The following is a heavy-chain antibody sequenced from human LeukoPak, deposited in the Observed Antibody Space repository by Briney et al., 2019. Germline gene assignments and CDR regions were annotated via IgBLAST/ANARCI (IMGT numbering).Heavy chain of an antibody. D-gene: IGHD3-9*01. CDR3: AKDGHPPYYDILTGFDY. V-gene: IGHV3-30*18. CDR1: GFTFSSYG. CDR2: MSYDGSNK. Sequence: SGGSLRLSCAASGFTFSSYGMHWVRQAPGKGLEWVAVMSYDGSNKYYADSVKGRFTISRDNSKNTLYLQMNSLRAEDTAVYYCAKDGHPPYYDILTGFDYWGQGTLVTVSS. J-gene: IGHJ4*02.